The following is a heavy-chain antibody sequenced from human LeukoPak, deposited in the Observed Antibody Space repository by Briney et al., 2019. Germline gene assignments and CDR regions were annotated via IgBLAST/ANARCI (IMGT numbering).Heavy chain of an antibody. CDR3: AKDMQQQLALDY. V-gene: IGHV3-53*05. Sequence: GGSLRLSCAASGFTVSSNFMSWVRQAPGKGLEWVSVIYSGGNTYYADSVKGRFTISRDNSKNTLYLQMNSLRAEDTAVYYCAKDMQQQLALDYWGQGTLVTVSS. J-gene: IGHJ4*02. CDR1: GFTVSSNF. CDR2: IYSGGNT. D-gene: IGHD6-13*01.